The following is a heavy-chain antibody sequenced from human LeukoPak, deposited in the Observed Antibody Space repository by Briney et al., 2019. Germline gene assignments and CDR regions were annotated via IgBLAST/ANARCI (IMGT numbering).Heavy chain of an antibody. V-gene: IGHV1-69*02. CDR1: GGTFSSYT. D-gene: IGHD7-27*01. CDR2: IIPILGIA. CDR3: ARAQEAGDFDY. Sequence: SVKVSCKASGGTFSSYTISWVRQAPGQGLEWMGRIIPILGIANYAQKFQGRVTITADKSTSTAYVELSSLRSEDTAVYYCARAQEAGDFDYWGQGTLVTVSS. J-gene: IGHJ4*02.